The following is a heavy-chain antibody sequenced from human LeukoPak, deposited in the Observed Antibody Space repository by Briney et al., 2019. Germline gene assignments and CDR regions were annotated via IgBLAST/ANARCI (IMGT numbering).Heavy chain of an antibody. Sequence: SETLSLTCTVSGGSISSGGYYWSWIRQPAGKGLEWIGRIYTSGSTNYNPSLKSRVTISVDTSKNQFSLKLSSVTAADTAVYYCARVVVALDYYYYMDVWGKGTTVTVSS. CDR2: IYTSGST. V-gene: IGHV4-61*02. CDR1: GGSISSGGYY. D-gene: IGHD5-12*01. J-gene: IGHJ6*03. CDR3: ARVVVALDYYYYMDV.